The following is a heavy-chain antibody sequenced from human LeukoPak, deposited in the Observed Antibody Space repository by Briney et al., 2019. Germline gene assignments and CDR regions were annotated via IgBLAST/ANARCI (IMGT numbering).Heavy chain of an antibody. J-gene: IGHJ4*02. CDR3: ARVPAAGGPPLDY. D-gene: IGHD6-13*01. V-gene: IGHV1-2*02. CDR1: GYSFTGYY. Sequence: GASMKVSCKASGYSFTGYYIHWVRQAPGQGLEWMGWIKPNSGATKYAQKFQGRVTMTRDTSISTAYMELSRLRSDDTAVYYCARVPAAGGPPLDYWGQGTLVTVSS. CDR2: IKPNSGAT.